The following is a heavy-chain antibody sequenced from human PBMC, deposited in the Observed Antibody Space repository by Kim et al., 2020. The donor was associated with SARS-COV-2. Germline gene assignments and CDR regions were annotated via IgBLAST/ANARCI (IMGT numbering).Heavy chain of an antibody. CDR3: AKDHPWDGCPTFAS. J-gene: IGHJ4*02. Sequence: YYAGYVHGRFTISRDITKDTVYLQMNSLRVEDTALYYCAKDHPWDGCPTFASWGQGTLVAV. V-gene: IGHV3-23*01. D-gene: IGHD6-19*01.